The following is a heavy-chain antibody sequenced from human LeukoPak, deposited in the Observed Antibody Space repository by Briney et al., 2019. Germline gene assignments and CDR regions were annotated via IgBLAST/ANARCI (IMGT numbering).Heavy chain of an antibody. CDR2: INTNTGDP. CDR1: GYTFTSYA. J-gene: IGHJ4*02. CDR3: ARDPERGYNYGEIDY. V-gene: IGHV7-4-1*02. D-gene: IGHD5-18*01. Sequence: ASVKVSCKTSGYTFTSYAMNWVRQAPGQGLEWMGWINTNTGDPTYAQGFTGRFVFSLDTSVSTAFLQISSLKAEHTAIYYCARDPERGYNYGEIDYWGQGTLVTVSS.